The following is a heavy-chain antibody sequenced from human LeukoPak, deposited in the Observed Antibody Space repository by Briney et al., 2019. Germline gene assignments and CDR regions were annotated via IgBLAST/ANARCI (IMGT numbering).Heavy chain of an antibody. J-gene: IGHJ4*02. V-gene: IGHV4-34*01. CDR1: GGSFSGYY. CDR3: ASLPYYDFWSGYYMGISV. Sequence: PSETLSLTCAVYGGSFSGYYWSWIRQPPGEGLEWIGEINHSGSTNYNPSLKSRVTISVDTSKNQFSLKLSSVTAADTAVYYCASLPYYDFWSGYYMGISVWGQGTLVTVSS. D-gene: IGHD3-3*01. CDR2: INHSGST.